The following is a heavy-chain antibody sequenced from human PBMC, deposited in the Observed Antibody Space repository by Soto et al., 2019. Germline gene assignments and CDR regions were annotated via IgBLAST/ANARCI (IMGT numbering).Heavy chain of an antibody. CDR3: AKDSGYSYGSTFDY. CDR1: GFTFSSYG. Sequence: GGSLRLSCAASGFTFSSYGMHWVRQAPGKGLEWVAVISHDGSNKYYADSVKGRFTISRDNSKNTLYLQMNSLRAEDTAVYYCAKDSGYSYGSTFDYWGQGTLVTVSS. V-gene: IGHV3-30*18. J-gene: IGHJ4*02. D-gene: IGHD5-18*01. CDR2: ISHDGSNK.